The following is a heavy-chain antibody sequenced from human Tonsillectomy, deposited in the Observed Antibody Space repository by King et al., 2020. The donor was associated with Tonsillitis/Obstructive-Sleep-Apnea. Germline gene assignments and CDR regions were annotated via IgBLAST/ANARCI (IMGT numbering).Heavy chain of an antibody. CDR1: GYSFTSYW. CDR2: VDPSDSYT. D-gene: IGHD6-13*01. J-gene: IGHJ4*02. V-gene: IGHV5-10-1*01. CDR3: ARGGILSAGAPDF. Sequence: QLVQSGVEVKKPGESLRISCKGSGYSFTSYWISCVRQMPGKGLEWMGRVDPSDSYTNYSPSFQGHVTISADKSISTAYLQWSSLKASDTAMYFCARGGILSAGAPDFWGQGTLVTVSS.